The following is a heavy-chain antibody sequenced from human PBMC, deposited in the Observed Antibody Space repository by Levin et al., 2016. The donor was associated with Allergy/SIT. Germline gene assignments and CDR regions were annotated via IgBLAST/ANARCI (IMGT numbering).Heavy chain of an antibody. D-gene: IGHD3-10*01. CDR2: IIPIFGTA. J-gene: IGHJ5*02. CDR3: AWRFGELLPPQNWFDP. V-gene: IGHV1-69*01. Sequence: WVRQAPGQGLEWMGGIIPIFGTANYAQKFQGRVTITADESTSTAYMELSSLRSEDTAVYYCAWRFGELLPPQNWFDPWGQGTLVTVSS.